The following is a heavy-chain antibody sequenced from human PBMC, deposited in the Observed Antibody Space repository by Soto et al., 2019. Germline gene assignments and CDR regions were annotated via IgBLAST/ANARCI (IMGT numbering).Heavy chain of an antibody. V-gene: IGHV4-61*01. CDR2: IYGSGNT. Sequence: PSETLSLTCTVSGTSLNSGTNYWNWVRQPPGKALEWIGYIYGSGNTKYNRSLKSRVAISQDTSNNQVSLKMNSVTATDTSMYYCAGDWGPSWFDPWGKGILVTVYS. J-gene: IGHJ5*02. CDR1: GTSLNSGTNY. CDR3: AGDWGPSWFDP. D-gene: IGHD7-27*01.